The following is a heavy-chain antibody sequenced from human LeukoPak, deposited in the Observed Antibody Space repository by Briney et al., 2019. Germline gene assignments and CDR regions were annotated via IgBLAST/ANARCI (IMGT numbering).Heavy chain of an antibody. CDR3: VIEQGEDMVPCRFAY. Sequence: GGSLRLSCAASGFTFSNYAMSWVRQAPGKGLEWVSSIYFSGGNTYSADSVKGRFTISRDNSRNTLYLQMNSLRAEDTAVYYSVIEQGEDMVPCRFAYWGQGSLVTVSS. D-gene: IGHD4/OR15-4a*01. V-gene: IGHV3-23*01. CDR2: IYFSGGNT. J-gene: IGHJ4*02. CDR1: GFTFSNYA.